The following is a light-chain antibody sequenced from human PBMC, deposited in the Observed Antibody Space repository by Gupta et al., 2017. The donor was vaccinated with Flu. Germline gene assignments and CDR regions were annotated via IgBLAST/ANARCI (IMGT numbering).Light chain of an antibody. Sequence: QSALTQPPSASGTPGQRVTISCSGGTSNIGGSAVNWYQQVPGMAPKLLIYSDDQRPSGVPDRFSASKSGTSASLAISGLQSEDAADYFCAAWDDSLNTYVFGDGTEVTV. J-gene: IGLJ1*01. CDR1: TSNIGGSA. CDR3: AAWDDSLNTYV. V-gene: IGLV1-44*01. CDR2: SDD.